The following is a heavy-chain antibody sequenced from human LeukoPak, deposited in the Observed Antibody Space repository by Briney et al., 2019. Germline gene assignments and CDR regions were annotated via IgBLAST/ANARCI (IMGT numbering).Heavy chain of an antibody. CDR3: AKSDYFDP. Sequence: GGSLRLSCAASGLTFSNYWMNWIRQAPGKGLVWVSRIKSDGSTATYADSVKGRFSVSRDNAKNTVYLQMNSLRTEDTAVYYCAKSDYFDPWGQGTLVTVSS. V-gene: IGHV3-74*01. CDR1: GLTFSNYW. D-gene: IGHD4-17*01. J-gene: IGHJ5*02. CDR2: IKSDGSTA.